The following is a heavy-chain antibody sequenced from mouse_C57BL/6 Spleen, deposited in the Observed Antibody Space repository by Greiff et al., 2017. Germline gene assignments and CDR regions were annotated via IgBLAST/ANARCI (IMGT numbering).Heavy chain of an antibody. CDR1: GFSLTSYG. D-gene: IGHD2-1*01. J-gene: IGHJ1*03. Sequence: QVQLKESGPGLVQPSQSLSITCTVSGFSLTSYGVHWVRQSPGKGLEWLGVIWRGGSTDYNAAFMSRLSITKDNSKSQVFFKMNSLQADDTAIYYCAKNGGYGNYGGYFDVWGTGTTVTVSS. CDR2: IWRGGST. V-gene: IGHV2-5*01. CDR3: AKNGGYGNYGGYFDV.